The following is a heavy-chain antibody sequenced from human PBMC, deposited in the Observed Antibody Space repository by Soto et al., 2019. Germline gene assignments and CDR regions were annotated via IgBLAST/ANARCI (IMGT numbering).Heavy chain of an antibody. J-gene: IGHJ4*02. V-gene: IGHV2-5*02. Sequence: SGPTLVNPTQTLTLTCTFSGFSLSTSGVGVGWIRQPPGKALEWLALIYWDDDKRYSPSLKSRLTITKDTSKNQVVLTMTNMDPVDTATYYCAHSRAVEMATIAPFDYWGQGTQVTXSS. D-gene: IGHD5-12*01. CDR2: IYWDDDK. CDR3: AHSRAVEMATIAPFDY. CDR1: GFSLSTSGVG.